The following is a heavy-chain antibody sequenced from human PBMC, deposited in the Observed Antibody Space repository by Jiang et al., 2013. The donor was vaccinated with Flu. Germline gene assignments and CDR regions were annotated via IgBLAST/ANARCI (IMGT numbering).Heavy chain of an antibody. CDR2: INTNTGNP. CDR1: GYTFTTYA. Sequence: VQSGSELKRPGASVKVSCKASGYTFTTYAMNWVRQAPGQGLEWMGWINTNTGNPTYARDFTGRFVFSLDPSVSTAYLQISSLKAEDTAVYYCTRSLCSGGXCYRGADYYTMDVWGQGTTVTVSS. CDR3: TRSLCSGGXCYRGADYYTMDV. J-gene: IGHJ6*02. V-gene: IGHV7-4-1*02. D-gene: IGHD2-8*02.